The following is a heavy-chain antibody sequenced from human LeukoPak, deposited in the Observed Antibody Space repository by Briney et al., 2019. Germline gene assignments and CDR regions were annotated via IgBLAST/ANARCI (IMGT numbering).Heavy chain of an antibody. J-gene: IGHJ4*02. Sequence: SSETLSLTCTVSGGSISGYYWSWIRQSPGKGLEWIGYIYSSGSTNYNPSLKSRVTISVETSKNQFSLKLSSVTAADTAVYYCARLQGSGSPPFDYWGQGTLVTVSS. CDR1: GGSISGYY. CDR3: ARLQGSGSPPFDY. D-gene: IGHD3-10*01. V-gene: IGHV4-59*01. CDR2: IYSSGST.